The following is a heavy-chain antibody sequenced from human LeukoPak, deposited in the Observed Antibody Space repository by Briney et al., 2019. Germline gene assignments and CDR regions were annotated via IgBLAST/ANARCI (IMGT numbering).Heavy chain of an antibody. CDR1: EFIFSNYA. CDR3: ARDKRVGAINFDY. CDR2: ISSSGSAI. D-gene: IGHD1-26*01. Sequence: GGSLRLSCAASEFIFSNYAMTWVRQAPGKGLEWVSYISSSGSAIYYADSVEGRFTISRDNAENSLYLQMNSLRAEDTAVYYCARDKRVGAINFDYWGQGTLVTVSS. V-gene: IGHV3-48*03. J-gene: IGHJ4*02.